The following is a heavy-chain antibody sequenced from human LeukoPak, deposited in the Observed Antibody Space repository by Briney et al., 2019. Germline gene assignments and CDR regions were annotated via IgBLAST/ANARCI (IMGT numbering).Heavy chain of an antibody. CDR2: FNSDGSST. J-gene: IGHJ3*02. CDR1: GFTFSSYW. V-gene: IGHV3-74*01. CDR3: ARGRPTVGTNRDAFDI. Sequence: PGGSLRLSCAASGFTFSSYWMHWVRQAPGKGLVWVSRFNSDGSSTTYADSVKGRFTISRDNAKNTLYLHMNSLRAEDTAVYYCARGRPTVGTNRDAFDIWGQGTMVTVSS. D-gene: IGHD1-26*01.